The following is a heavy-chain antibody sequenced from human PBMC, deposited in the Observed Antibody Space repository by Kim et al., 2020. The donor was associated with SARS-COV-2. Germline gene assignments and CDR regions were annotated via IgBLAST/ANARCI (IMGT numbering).Heavy chain of an antibody. CDR3: AGGQDVDSGRYGGMDV. CDR2: INHSGST. Sequence: SETLSLICAVYGGSFNDYYWSWIRQPTGKGLEWIGEINHSGSTNYNPSLKSRVTISVDTSKNQFSLQLSSVTAADTAVYYCAGGQDVDSGRYGGMDVWGQGITVTVSS. D-gene: IGHD3-10*01. J-gene: IGHJ6*02. V-gene: IGHV4-34*01. CDR1: GGSFNDYY.